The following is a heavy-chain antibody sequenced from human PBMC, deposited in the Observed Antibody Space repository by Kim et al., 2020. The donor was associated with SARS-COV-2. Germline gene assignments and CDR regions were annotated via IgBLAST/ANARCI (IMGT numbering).Heavy chain of an antibody. D-gene: IGHD4-17*01. J-gene: IGHJ6*02. CDR3: ARAPDYGGIHYYYYYGMDV. CDR1: GFTFSSYW. CDR2: INSDGSST. Sequence: GGSLRLSCAASGFTFSSYWMHWVRQAPGKGLVWVSRINSDGSSTSYADSVKGRFIISRDNAKNTLYLQMNSLRAEDTAVYYCARAPDYGGIHYYYYYGMDVWGQGTTVTVSS. V-gene: IGHV3-74*01.